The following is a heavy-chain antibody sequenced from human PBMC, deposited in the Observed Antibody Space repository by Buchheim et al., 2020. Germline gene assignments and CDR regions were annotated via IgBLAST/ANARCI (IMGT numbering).Heavy chain of an antibody. Sequence: QVQLVESGGGLVKPGGSLRLSCAASGFTFSTYGMHWVRQTPGKRLEWVAVIWYDGSIKYYADSVKGRFAISRDNSKNMLYLQMNSLRAEDTALYYCARAVGPYDFWGQGTL. CDR3: ARAVGPYDF. CDR1: GFTFSTYG. CDR2: IWYDGSIK. J-gene: IGHJ4*02. V-gene: IGHV3-33*01. D-gene: IGHD3-3*01.